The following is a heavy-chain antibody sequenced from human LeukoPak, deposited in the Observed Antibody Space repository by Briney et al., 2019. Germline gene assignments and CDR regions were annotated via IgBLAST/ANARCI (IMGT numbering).Heavy chain of an antibody. Sequence: GGSLRLSCAASGFSFSSNSMNWVRQAPGKGLEWVSSISSSSSYIYYADSAKGRFTISRDNAKNSLYLQMNSLRAEDTAVYYCARGYCTDGVCSVYYYYYMDVWGKGTTVTVSS. V-gene: IGHV3-21*01. CDR3: ARGYCTDGVCSVYYYYYMDV. CDR2: ISSSSSYI. J-gene: IGHJ6*03. CDR1: GFSFSSNS. D-gene: IGHD2-8*01.